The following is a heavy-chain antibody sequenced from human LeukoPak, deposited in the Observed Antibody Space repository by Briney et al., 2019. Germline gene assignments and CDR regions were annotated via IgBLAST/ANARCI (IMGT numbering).Heavy chain of an antibody. CDR2: IYPGDSDT. D-gene: IGHD6-13*01. V-gene: IGHV5-51*01. Sequence: GESLKISCKGSGYSFTSYWIGWVRQMPGKGLEWMGIIYPGDSDTRYSPSFQGQVTISADKSTSTAYLQWSSLKASDTAMYYCARYATSSWYPPGYYYYYYMDVWGKGTTVTVSS. CDR3: ARYATSSWYPPGYYYYYYMDV. J-gene: IGHJ6*03. CDR1: GYSFTSYW.